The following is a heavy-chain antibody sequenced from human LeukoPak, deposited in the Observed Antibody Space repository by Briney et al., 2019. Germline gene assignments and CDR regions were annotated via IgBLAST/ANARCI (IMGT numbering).Heavy chain of an antibody. Sequence: SETLSLTCAVYGGSFSGYYWSWIRQPPGKGLEWIGEINHSGSTNYNPSLKSRVTISVDTSKNQFSLKLSSVTAADTAVYYCARGSPYGTDFDYWGQGTLVTVSS. CDR2: INHSGST. V-gene: IGHV4-34*01. J-gene: IGHJ4*02. D-gene: IGHD4-17*01. CDR3: ARGSPYGTDFDY. CDR1: GGSFSGYY.